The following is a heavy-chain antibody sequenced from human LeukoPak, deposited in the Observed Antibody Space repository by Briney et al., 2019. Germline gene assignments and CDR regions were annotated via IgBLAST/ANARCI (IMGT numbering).Heavy chain of an antibody. Sequence: SETLSLTCTVSGGSISANNYYWGAIRQPPGKGLEWIGSISNSGNTYYNPSLKSQVTLSVDTSKNQFSLRLSSVTAADTAVYYCARQVGSSGWYQIDAFDIWGQGTVVTVSS. CDR3: ARQVGSSGWYQIDAFDI. V-gene: IGHV4-39*01. CDR1: GGSISANNYY. CDR2: ISNSGNT. J-gene: IGHJ3*02. D-gene: IGHD6-13*01.